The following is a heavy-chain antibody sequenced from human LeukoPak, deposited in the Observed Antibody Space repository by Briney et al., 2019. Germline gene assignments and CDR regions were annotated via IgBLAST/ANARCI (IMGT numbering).Heavy chain of an antibody. Sequence: SETLSLTCGVLGVSINDYYWSWIRQSPGKGLEWIGEISHTEGTRYNPSLESRVTMSVGTSENQLSVKLIFVTAADTAVYYCARIRCGHSGSVCYNHWGLGTLVTVSS. CDR2: ISHTEGT. CDR3: ARIRCGHSGSVCYNH. D-gene: IGHD3-9*01. CDR1: GVSINDYY. V-gene: IGHV4-34*01. J-gene: IGHJ4*02.